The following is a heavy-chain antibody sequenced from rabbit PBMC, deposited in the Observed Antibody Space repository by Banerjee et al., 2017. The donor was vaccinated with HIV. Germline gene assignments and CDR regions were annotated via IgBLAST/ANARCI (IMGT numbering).Heavy chain of an antibody. D-gene: IGHD2-1*01. CDR1: GFSFSSSYY. Sequence: QEQLVESGGGLVQPEGSLTLTCTASGFSFSSSYYMCWVRQAPGKGLEWIACIDAGGSGSTYYASWAKGRFTISKTSSTTVTLQMTSLTAADTATCFCARGADGGFDLWGPGTLVTVS. CDR2: IDAGGSGST. J-gene: IGHJ2*01. CDR3: ARGADGGFDL. V-gene: IGHV1S45*01.